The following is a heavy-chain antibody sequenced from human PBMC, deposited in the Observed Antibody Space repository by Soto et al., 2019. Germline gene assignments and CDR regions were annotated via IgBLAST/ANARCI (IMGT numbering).Heavy chain of an antibody. D-gene: IGHD3-3*01. J-gene: IGHJ6*02. CDR3: ARGRGEPHPLLRFLEWSQYGMDV. V-gene: IGHV3-21*01. CDR2: ISSSSSYI. CDR1: GFTFSSYS. Sequence: GGSLRLSCAASGFTFSSYSMNWVRQAPGKGLEWVSSISSSSSYIYYADSVKGRFTISRDNAKNSLYLQMNSLRAEDTAVYYCARGRGEPHPLLRFLEWSQYGMDVWGQGTTVTVSS.